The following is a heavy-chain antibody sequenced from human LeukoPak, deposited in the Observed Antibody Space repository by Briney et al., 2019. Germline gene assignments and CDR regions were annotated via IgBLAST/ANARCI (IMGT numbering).Heavy chain of an antibody. CDR3: AAPTLSYYDSSGYYSDRDWYFDL. V-gene: IGHV4-4*07. CDR2: IYTSGST. J-gene: IGHJ2*01. CDR1: GGSISSYY. Sequence: SETLSLTCTVAGGSISSYYWSWIRQPAGKGLEWIGRIYTSGSTNYNPSLKSRVTMSIDTSKNQFSLKLSALTAADTAVYYCAAPTLSYYDSSGYYSDRDWYFDLWGRGTLVTVSS. D-gene: IGHD3-22*01.